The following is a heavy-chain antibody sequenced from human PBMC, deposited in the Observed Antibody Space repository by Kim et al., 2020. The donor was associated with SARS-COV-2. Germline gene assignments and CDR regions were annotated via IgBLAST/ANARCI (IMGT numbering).Heavy chain of an antibody. V-gene: IGHV1-2*04. CDR3: ARASGSYYNEFDY. CDR2: INPNSGGT. J-gene: IGHJ4*02. Sequence: ASVKVSCKASGYTFTGYYMHWVRQAPGQGLEWMGWINPNSGGTNYAQKFQGWVTMTRDTSISTAYMELSRLRSDDTAVYYCARASGSYYNEFDYWGQGTLVTVSS. D-gene: IGHD3-10*01. CDR1: GYTFTGYY.